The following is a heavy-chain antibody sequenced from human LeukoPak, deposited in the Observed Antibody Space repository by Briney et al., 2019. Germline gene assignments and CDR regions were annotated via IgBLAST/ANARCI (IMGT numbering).Heavy chain of an antibody. J-gene: IGHJ4*02. D-gene: IGHD3-10*01. CDR3: ARDTSPGSHYYGSGSYGHDY. CDR1: GGTFSSYA. CDR2: IIPIFGTA. Sequence: SVKVSCKASGGTFSSYAISWVRQAPGQGLEWMGGIIPIFGTANYAQKFQGRVTITADKSTSTAYMELSSLRSEDTAVYYCARDTSPGSHYYGSGSYGHDYWGQGTLVTVSS. V-gene: IGHV1-69*06.